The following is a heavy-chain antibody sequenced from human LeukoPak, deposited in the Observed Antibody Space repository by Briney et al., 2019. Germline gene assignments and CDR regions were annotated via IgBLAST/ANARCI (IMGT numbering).Heavy chain of an antibody. CDR2: ISSSSAYI. CDR3: AKIGEIGRWYFDL. Sequence: PGGSLRLSCAASRFTFSSTGMSWVRHVPGKGLEWVSSISSSSAYIYYADSVKGRFTISRDNSKNTLYLQLNSLRAEDTAIYYCAKIGEIGRWYFDLWGRGTLVTVSS. J-gene: IGHJ2*01. D-gene: IGHD3-22*01. CDR1: RFTFSSTG. V-gene: IGHV3-23*01.